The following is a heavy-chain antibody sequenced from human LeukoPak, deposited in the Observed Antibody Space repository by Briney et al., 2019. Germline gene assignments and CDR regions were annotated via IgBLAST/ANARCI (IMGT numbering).Heavy chain of an antibody. CDR3: ARDFPFSPAMVTVVTKWFDP. D-gene: IGHD5-18*01. CDR2: INPSGGST. V-gene: IGHV1-46*01. Sequence: GASVKVSCKASGYTFTSYYMHWVRQAPGQGLECMGIINPSGGSTSYAQKFQGRVTMTRDTSTSTVYMELSSLRSEDTAVYYCARDFPFSPAMVTVVTKWFDPWGQGTLVTVSS. CDR1: GYTFTSYY. J-gene: IGHJ5*02.